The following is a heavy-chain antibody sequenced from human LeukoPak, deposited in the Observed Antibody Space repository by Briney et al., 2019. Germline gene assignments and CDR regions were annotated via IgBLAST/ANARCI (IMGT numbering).Heavy chain of an antibody. CDR1: VFTFADYA. D-gene: IGHD3-10*01. CDR3: TPNPMVPFDY. Sequence: GGSLRLSCTASVFTFADYAMTWVRQAPGKGLEWLGFIRSKTYGGTTEFAASVKGRFTISRDDSKSIAYLQMDSLNTDDTGVYYCTPNPMVPFDYWGQGTLVTVSS. J-gene: IGHJ4*02. CDR2: IRSKTYGGTT. V-gene: IGHV3-49*04.